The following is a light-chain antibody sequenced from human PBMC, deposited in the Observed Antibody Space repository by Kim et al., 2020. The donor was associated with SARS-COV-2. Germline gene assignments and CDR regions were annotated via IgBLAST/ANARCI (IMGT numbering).Light chain of an antibody. CDR1: SSNIGADYD. V-gene: IGLV1-40*01. Sequence: QSVLTQPPSVSGAPGQRVTISCTGSSSNIGADYDVQWFQHLPGTAPKLLIYANNNRPSGVPDRFSGSKSGTSASLAITGLQAEDEADYYCQSYDTTLSGWVFGGRTKLTVL. CDR3: QSYDTTLSGWV. CDR2: ANN. J-gene: IGLJ3*02.